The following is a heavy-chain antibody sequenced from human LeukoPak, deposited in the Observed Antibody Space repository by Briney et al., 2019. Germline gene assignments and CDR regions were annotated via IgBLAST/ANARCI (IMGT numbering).Heavy chain of an antibody. CDR1: GFTFSSYA. J-gene: IGHJ4*02. CDR3: ARVPQWLAGYFDY. V-gene: IGHV3-64*01. D-gene: IGHD6-19*01. Sequence: GGSLRLSCAASGFTFSSYAMHWVRQAPGKGLEYVSAISSNGGSTYYANSVKGRFTISRDNSKNTLYLQMNSLRAEDTAVYYCARVPQWLAGYFDYWGQGTLVTVSS. CDR2: ISSNGGST.